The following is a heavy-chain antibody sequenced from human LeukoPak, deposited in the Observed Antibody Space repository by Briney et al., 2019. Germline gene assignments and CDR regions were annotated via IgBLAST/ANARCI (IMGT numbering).Heavy chain of an antibody. D-gene: IGHD3-3*01. CDR2: INHSGST. Sequence: SETLSLTCAVYGGSFSGYYWSWIRQPPGKGLEWIGEINHSGSTNYNPSLKSRVTISVDTSKNQFSLKLSFVTAADTAVYYCARGVTYYDFWSGYYQNWFDPWGQGTLVTVSS. CDR1: GGSFSGYY. J-gene: IGHJ5*02. V-gene: IGHV4-34*01. CDR3: ARGVTYYDFWSGYYQNWFDP.